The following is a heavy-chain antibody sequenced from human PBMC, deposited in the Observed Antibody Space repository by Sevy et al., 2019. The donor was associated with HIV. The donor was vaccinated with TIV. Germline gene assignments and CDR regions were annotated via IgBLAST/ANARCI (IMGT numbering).Heavy chain of an antibody. D-gene: IGHD4-4*01. CDR3: ARETDNSARWLDP. J-gene: IGHJ5*02. CDR2: IWHDGSNK. V-gene: IGHV3-33*08. Sequence: GGYLRLSCAASGFTFSSYGMHWVRQAPGKGLEWVAFIWHDGSNKYMADSVKGRFTISRDNSKNTLFLQMNSLTVEDTAVYYCARETDNSARWLDPWGQGTLVTVSS. CDR1: GFTFSSYG.